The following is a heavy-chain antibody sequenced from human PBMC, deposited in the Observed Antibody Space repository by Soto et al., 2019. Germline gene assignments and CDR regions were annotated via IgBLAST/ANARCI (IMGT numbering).Heavy chain of an antibody. CDR3: VSQRTSVLTQAYFDY. CDR2: INHSGST. D-gene: IGHD2-8*01. Sequence: PSETLSLTCAVYGGSFSGYYWSWIRQPPGKGLEWIGEINHSGSTNYNPSLKSRVTISVDTSKNQFSLNLNSVTTSDTAVYYCVSQRTSVLTQAYFDYWGPGALVTVSS. J-gene: IGHJ4*02. V-gene: IGHV4-34*01. CDR1: GGSFSGYY.